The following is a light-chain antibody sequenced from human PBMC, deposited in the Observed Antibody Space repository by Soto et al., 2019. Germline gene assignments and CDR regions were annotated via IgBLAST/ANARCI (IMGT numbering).Light chain of an antibody. CDR2: NTN. CDR1: SGSVSTGYY. J-gene: IGLJ3*02. V-gene: IGLV8-61*01. Sequence: QTVVTQEPSFSVSPGRTVTLTCGLSSGSVSTGYYPSWYQQTPGQAPRTLIYNTNTRSSGVPDRFSGSILGNKAALTITGAQADDESDYYCVLYMGSGFWVFGGGTKVTVL. CDR3: VLYMGSGFWV.